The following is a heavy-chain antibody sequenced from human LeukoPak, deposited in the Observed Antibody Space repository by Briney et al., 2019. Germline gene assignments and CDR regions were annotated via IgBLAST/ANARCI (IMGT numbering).Heavy chain of an antibody. J-gene: IGHJ4*02. V-gene: IGHV3-23*01. Sequence: GGTLRLSCAASGFTFSSYGMSWVRQAPGKGLEWVSAISGSGGSTYYADSVKGRFTISRDNSKNTLYLQMNSLRAEDTAVYYCARVVPPTDYGSGSYFWDPYYFDYWGQGTLVTVSS. CDR2: ISGSGGST. CDR1: GFTFSSYG. D-gene: IGHD3-10*01. CDR3: ARVVPPTDYGSGSYFWDPYYFDY.